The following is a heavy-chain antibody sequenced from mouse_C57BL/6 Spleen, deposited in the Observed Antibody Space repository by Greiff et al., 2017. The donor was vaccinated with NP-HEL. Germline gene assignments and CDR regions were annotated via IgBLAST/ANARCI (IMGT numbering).Heavy chain of an antibody. Sequence: QFQLQQPGAELVKPGASVKLSCKASGYTFTSYWMQWVKQRPGQGLEWIGEIDPSDSYTNYNQKFKGKATLTVDTSSSTAYMQLSSLTSEDSAVYYCARSRYYYGSSPWYFDVWGTGTTVTVSS. CDR1: GYTFTSYW. CDR2: IDPSDSYT. CDR3: ARSRYYYGSSPWYFDV. V-gene: IGHV1-50*01. D-gene: IGHD1-1*01. J-gene: IGHJ1*03.